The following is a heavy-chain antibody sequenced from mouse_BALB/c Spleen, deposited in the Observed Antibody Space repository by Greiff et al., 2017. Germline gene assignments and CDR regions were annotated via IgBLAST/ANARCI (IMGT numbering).Heavy chain of an antibody. CDR1: GFTFSSYA. CDR2: ISSGGST. J-gene: IGHJ2*01. V-gene: IGHV5-6-5*01. Sequence: EVKVVESGGGLVKPGGSLKLSCAASGFTFSSYAMSWVRQTPEKRLEWVASISSGGSTYYPDSVKGRFTISRDNARNILYLQMSSLRSEDTAMYYCAREYFDYWGQGTTLTVSS. CDR3: AREYFDY.